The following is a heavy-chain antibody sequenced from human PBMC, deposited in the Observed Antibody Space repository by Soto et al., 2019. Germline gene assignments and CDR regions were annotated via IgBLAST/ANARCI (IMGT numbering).Heavy chain of an antibody. CDR3: ARDGYDGSGSPYPAY. Sequence: SETLSLTCSASGGSMSEYFWSWIRQSPGKGLEWIGYIYYLGSTDYNPSLKSRVTISVDTSKRQFSLRLTSVTAADTAVYYCARDGYDGSGSPYPAYWGPGTQVTVYS. J-gene: IGHJ4*02. CDR1: GGSMSEYF. CDR2: IYYLGST. D-gene: IGHD3-10*01. V-gene: IGHV4-59*01.